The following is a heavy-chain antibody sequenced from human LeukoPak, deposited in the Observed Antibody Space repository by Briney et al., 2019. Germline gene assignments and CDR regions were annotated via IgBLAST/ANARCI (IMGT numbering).Heavy chain of an antibody. Sequence: GGSLRLSCAASGFTFSDYYMSWIRQAPGKGLEWVSYISSSGSTIYYADSVKGRFTSSRDNAKNSLYLQMNSLRAEDTAVYYCARELQVATGSGSPGYWGQGTLVTVSS. CDR3: ARELQVATGSGSPGY. CDR2: ISSSGSTI. V-gene: IGHV3-11*01. D-gene: IGHD5-12*01. J-gene: IGHJ4*02. CDR1: GFTFSDYY.